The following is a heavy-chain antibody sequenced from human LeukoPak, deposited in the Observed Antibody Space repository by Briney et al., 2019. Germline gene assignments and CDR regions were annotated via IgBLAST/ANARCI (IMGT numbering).Heavy chain of an antibody. V-gene: IGHV1-18*01. CDR1: GYTFTSYG. Sequence: ASVKVSCTASGYTFTSYGISWVRQAPGQGLEWIGWISAYNGNTNYAQKLQGRVTMTTDTSTSTAYMELRSLRSDDTAVYYCARDRMQYSYGAYYYYYYGMDVWGQGTTVTVSS. CDR2: ISAYNGNT. CDR3: ARDRMQYSYGAYYYYYYGMDV. J-gene: IGHJ6*02. D-gene: IGHD5-18*01.